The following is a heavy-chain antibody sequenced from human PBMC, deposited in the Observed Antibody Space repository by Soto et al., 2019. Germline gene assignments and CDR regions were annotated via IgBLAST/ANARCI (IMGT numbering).Heavy chain of an antibody. D-gene: IGHD1-26*01. Sequence: ASVKVSCKASGYTFTSYDINWVRQATGQGLEWMGWMNPNSGNTGYAQKFQGRVSMTRDTSISTAYMDLSSLRSEDTAVYYCARAPVGAHIDYWGQGTLVTVSS. CDR1: GYTFTSYD. J-gene: IGHJ4*02. CDR2: MNPNSGNT. CDR3: ARAPVGAHIDY. V-gene: IGHV1-8*01.